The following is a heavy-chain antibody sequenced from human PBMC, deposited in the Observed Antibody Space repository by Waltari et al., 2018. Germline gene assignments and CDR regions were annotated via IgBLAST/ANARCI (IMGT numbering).Heavy chain of an antibody. CDR3: ATLPYSGSYFFAFDI. J-gene: IGHJ3*02. CDR2: FDPEDGET. CDR1: GYTLTELS. Sequence: QVQLVQSGAEVKKPGASVKVSCKVSGYTLTELSMHWVRQAPGKGLEWMGGFDPEDGETIYAQKFQGGGTMTEDTSTDTAYMELSSLRSEDTAVYYCATLPYSGSYFFAFDIWGQGTMVTVSS. V-gene: IGHV1-24*01. D-gene: IGHD1-26*01.